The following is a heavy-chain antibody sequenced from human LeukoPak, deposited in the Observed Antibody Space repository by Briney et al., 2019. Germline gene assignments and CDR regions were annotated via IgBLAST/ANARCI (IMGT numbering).Heavy chain of an antibody. V-gene: IGHV3-9*01. Sequence: GGSLRLSCAASGFTFDDYAMHWVRQAPGKGLEWVSGISWNSGSIGYADSVKGRFTISRDNAKNSLYLQMNSLRAEDTAVYYCARGGTGTPDYWGQGTLVTVSS. CDR3: ARGGTGTPDY. CDR2: ISWNSGSI. CDR1: GFTFDDYA. D-gene: IGHD3/OR15-3a*01. J-gene: IGHJ4*02.